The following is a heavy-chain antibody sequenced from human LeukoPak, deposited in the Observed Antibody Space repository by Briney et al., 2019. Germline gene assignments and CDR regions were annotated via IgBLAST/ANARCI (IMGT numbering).Heavy chain of an antibody. CDR3: VRHTTYGGNSGFEY. D-gene: IGHD4-17*01. CDR1: GGSISGYY. CDR2: IYYSGTT. Sequence: SETLSLTCTVSGGSISGYYWSWIRQPPGKGLEWTGFIYYSGTTNYNPSLKSRVTMSVDTTKNQFSLRLSSVIAADTAVYYCVRHTTYGGNSGFEYWGQGTLVTVSS. J-gene: IGHJ4*02. V-gene: IGHV4-59*08.